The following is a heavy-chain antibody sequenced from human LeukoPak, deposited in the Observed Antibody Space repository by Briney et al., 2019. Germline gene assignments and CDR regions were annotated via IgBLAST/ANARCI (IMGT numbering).Heavy chain of an antibody. J-gene: IGHJ5*02. V-gene: IGHV3-74*01. CDR2: INSDGSST. CDR1: GFTFSSYW. CDR3: ARGSASLMYYRESYCHH. D-gene: IGHD1-26*01. Sequence: GGSLRLSCAASGFTFSSYWMHWVRQAPGKGLVWVSRINSDGSSTSYADSVKGRFTISRDNAKNTLYLQMNSLRAEDTAVYYCARGSASLMYYRESYCHHWRQRTLLTVSS.